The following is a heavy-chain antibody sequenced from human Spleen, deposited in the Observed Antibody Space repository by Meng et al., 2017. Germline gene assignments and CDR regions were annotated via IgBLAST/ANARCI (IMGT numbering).Heavy chain of an antibody. D-gene: IGHD6-19*01. Sequence: ASVKVSCKASGYTFTTYYIHWVRQAPGQGLEWMGIINPSARHTNYAQKFQGRVTMTRDTSTSTVSMELTSLRSEDTAVYYCARGRIAVAGTPFDIWGQGTMVTVSS. CDR2: INPSARHT. CDR3: ARGRIAVAGTPFDI. J-gene: IGHJ3*02. CDR1: GYTFTTYY. V-gene: IGHV1-46*01.